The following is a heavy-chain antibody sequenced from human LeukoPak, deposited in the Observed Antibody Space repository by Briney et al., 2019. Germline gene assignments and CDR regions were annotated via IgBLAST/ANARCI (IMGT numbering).Heavy chain of an antibody. D-gene: IGHD2-2*01. Sequence: SVKVSCKASGGTFSSYAISWVRQAPGRGLEWMGGIIPIFGTANYAQKFQGRVTITTDESTSTAYMELSSLRSEDTAVYYCASGDIVVVPAAMRYYYYYMDVWGKGTTVTVSS. J-gene: IGHJ6*03. CDR1: GGTFSSYA. CDR3: ASGDIVVVPAAMRYYYYYMDV. CDR2: IIPIFGTA. V-gene: IGHV1-69*05.